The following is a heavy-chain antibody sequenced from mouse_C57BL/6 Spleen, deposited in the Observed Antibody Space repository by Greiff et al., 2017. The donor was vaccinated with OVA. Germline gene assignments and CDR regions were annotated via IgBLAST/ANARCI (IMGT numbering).Heavy chain of an antibody. J-gene: IGHJ4*01. CDR3: ARNYYGSSEDYAMDY. Sequence: QVQLKQPGAELVKPGASVKLSCKASGYTFTSYWMQWVKQRPGQGLEWIGEIDPSDSYTNYNQKFKGKATLTVDTSSSTAYMQLSSLTSEDSAVYYCARNYYGSSEDYAMDYWGQGTSVTVSS. V-gene: IGHV1-50*01. CDR1: GYTFTSYW. D-gene: IGHD1-1*01. CDR2: IDPSDSYT.